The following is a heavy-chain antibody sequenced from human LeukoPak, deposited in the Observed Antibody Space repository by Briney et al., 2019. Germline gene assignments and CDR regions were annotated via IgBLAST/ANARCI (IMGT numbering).Heavy chain of an antibody. V-gene: IGHV3-66*02. CDR3: ARGGSGTYYSFDY. J-gene: IGHJ4*02. CDR2: IYSGDNK. CDR1: GFTVSSDH. Sequence: GGSLRLSCAASGFTVSSDHMSWVRQAPGKGLEWVSAIYSGDNKYYADSVKGRFTISRDNSKNTLYLQMNSLRAEDTAVYYCARGGSGTYYSFDYWGQGTLVTVSS. D-gene: IGHD1-26*01.